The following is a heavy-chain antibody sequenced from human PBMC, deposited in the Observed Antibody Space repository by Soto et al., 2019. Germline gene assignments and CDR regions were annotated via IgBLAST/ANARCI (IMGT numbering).Heavy chain of an antibody. J-gene: IGHJ5*02. CDR3: ASVLPPGNWFDP. D-gene: IGHD2-8*02. V-gene: IGHV1-46*01. CDR1: GCTFTSYY. Sequence: VASVKVSCKASGCTFTSYYMHWVRQAPGQGLEWMGIINPSGGSTSYAQKFQGRVTMTSDTSTSTVYMELSSLRSEDTAVYYCASVLPPGNWFDPWGQGTLVTVSS. CDR2: INPSGGST.